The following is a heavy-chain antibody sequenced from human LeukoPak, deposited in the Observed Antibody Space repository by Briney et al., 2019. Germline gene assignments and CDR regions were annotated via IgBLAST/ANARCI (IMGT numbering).Heavy chain of an antibody. Sequence: ASVKVSCKASGYTFTSYYMHWVRQAPGQGLEWMGWISGYNGNTNYAQNFQGRVTMTTDTSTSTAYMELRSLRSDDTAVYYCARIVGAFGGGPDNWFDPWGQGTLVTVSS. CDR2: ISGYNGNT. J-gene: IGHJ5*02. CDR1: GYTFTSYY. CDR3: ARIVGAFGGGPDNWFDP. V-gene: IGHV1-18*04. D-gene: IGHD1-26*01.